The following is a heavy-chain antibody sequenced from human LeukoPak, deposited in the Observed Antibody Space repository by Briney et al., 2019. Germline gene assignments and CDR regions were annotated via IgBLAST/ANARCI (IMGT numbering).Heavy chain of an antibody. CDR3: ARDAVMGATPFYFDS. J-gene: IGHJ4*02. Sequence: GGSLRLSCTASGFIFTSYGMKWVRQAPGKGLEWVSYISSSGSNIFYADSVKGRFTISRDQAKDSVFLQMNSLRGEDTALYFCARDAVMGATPFYFDSWGEGALVTVSS. D-gene: IGHD2-15*01. CDR2: ISSSGSNI. CDR1: GFIFTSYG. V-gene: IGHV3-21*04.